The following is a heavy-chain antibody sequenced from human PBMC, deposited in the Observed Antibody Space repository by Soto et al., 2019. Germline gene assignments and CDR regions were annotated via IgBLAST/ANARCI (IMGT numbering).Heavy chain of an antibody. Sequence: EVQLVESGGGLVQPGRSLRLSCAASGFTFDDYAMHWVRQAPGNGLELVSGISWNSGSIGYAHSVKSRFTISRDTAKNALYLQMDSLRAEDTALYYCAKDMSGDSSDSRGFDYWGQGTLVTVSS. D-gene: IGHD6-19*01. J-gene: IGHJ4*02. CDR1: GFTFDDYA. CDR3: AKDMSGDSSDSRGFDY. V-gene: IGHV3-9*01. CDR2: ISWNSGSI.